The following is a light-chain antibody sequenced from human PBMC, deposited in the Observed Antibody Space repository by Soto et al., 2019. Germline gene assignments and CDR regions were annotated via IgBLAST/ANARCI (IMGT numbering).Light chain of an antibody. CDR2: EAS. CDR3: QYYKESST. J-gene: IGKJ1*01. V-gene: IGKV1-5*03. Sequence: DIQMTQSPSTLSASVGDRVTITCRASQSMSSWLAWYQQKPGKAPKLLIHEASSSEIGVPPRFSGSGFGTEFTLITSSLQPDDFATYYCQYYKESSTFGQGTRLEIK. CDR1: QSMSSW.